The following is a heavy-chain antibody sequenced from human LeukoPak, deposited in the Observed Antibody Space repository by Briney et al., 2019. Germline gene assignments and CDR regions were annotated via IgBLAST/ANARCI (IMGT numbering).Heavy chain of an antibody. CDR2: IYYSGST. CDR3: AREFASSGWYPFDY. V-gene: IGHV4-59*01. CDR1: GGSISSYY. J-gene: IGHJ4*02. D-gene: IGHD6-19*01. Sequence: SETLSLTCTVSGGSISSYYWSWIRQPPGKGLEWIGYIYYSGSTNYNPSLKSRVTISVDTSKNQFSLKLSSVTAADTAVHYCAREFASSGWYPFDYWGQGTLVTVSS.